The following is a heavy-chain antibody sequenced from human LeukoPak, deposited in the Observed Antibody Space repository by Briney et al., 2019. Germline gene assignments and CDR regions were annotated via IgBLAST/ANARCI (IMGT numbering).Heavy chain of an antibody. V-gene: IGHV4-59*01. CDR3: ARGPDPFSHIVVSGYYFDY. CDR1: GGSISSYY. D-gene: IGHD2-21*01. Sequence: SETLSLTCTVSGGSISSYYWSWIRQPPGKGLEWIGYIYYSGSTNYNPSLKSRVTISVDTSKNQFSLKLSSVTAADTAVYYCARGPDPFSHIVVSGYYFDYWGQGTLVTVSS. J-gene: IGHJ4*02. CDR2: IYYSGST.